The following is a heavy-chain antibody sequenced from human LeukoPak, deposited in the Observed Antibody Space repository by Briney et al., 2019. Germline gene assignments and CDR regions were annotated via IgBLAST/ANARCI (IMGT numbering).Heavy chain of an antibody. V-gene: IGHV3-23*01. Sequence: GGSLRLSCAASGITFSNYAMTWVRQAPGKGLEWVSGISGGGGGTSYADSVKGRFTISRDNSKNTLYLQMDSLRAEDTAVYYCARFPPTMVGVTTPRDYWGQGTLVTVSS. CDR2: ISGGGGGT. CDR1: GITFSNYA. CDR3: ARFPPTMVGVTTPRDY. D-gene: IGHD1-26*01. J-gene: IGHJ4*02.